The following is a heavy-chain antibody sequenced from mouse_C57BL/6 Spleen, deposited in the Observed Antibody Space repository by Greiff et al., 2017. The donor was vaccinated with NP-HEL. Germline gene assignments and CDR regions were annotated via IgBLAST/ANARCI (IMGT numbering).Heavy chain of an antibody. CDR1: GYTFTSYW. J-gene: IGHJ4*01. CDR3: ARRVYYYAMDY. CDR2: INPSNGGT. Sequence: QVQLQQSGTELVKPGASVKLSCKASGYTFTSYWMHWVKQRPGQGLEWIGNINPSNGGTNYNEKFKNKATLTVDKSSSTAYMRLSSLTSEDSAVYYCARRVYYYAMDYWGQGTSVTVSS. V-gene: IGHV1-53*01.